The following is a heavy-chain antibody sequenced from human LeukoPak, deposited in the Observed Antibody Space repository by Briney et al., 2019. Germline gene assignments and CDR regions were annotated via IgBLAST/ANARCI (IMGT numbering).Heavy chain of an antibody. CDR1: GYTFTGYY. J-gene: IGHJ4*02. CDR2: INPNSGGT. D-gene: IGHD1-1*01. Sequence: ASVKVSCKASGYTFTGYYMHWVRQAPGQGLELMGRINPNSGGTNYAQKFQGRVTMTRDTSISTAYMELSRLRSDDTAVYYCARTTRNWIPWGARDYWGQGTLVTVSS. CDR3: ARTTRNWIPWGARDY. V-gene: IGHV1-2*06.